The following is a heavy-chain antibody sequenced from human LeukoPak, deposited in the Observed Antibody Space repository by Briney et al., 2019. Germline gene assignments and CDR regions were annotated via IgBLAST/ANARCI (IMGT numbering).Heavy chain of an antibody. Sequence: SETLSLTCTVSGGSISSSSYYWGWIRQPPGKGLEWIGSIYYSGSTYYNPSLKSRVTISVDTSKNQFSLKLSSVTAADTAVYYCAGLKSVGYYGSNWFDPWGQGTLVTVCS. J-gene: IGHJ5*02. CDR2: IYYSGST. V-gene: IGHV4-39*01. D-gene: IGHD3-10*01. CDR1: GGSISSSSYY. CDR3: AGLKSVGYYGSNWFDP.